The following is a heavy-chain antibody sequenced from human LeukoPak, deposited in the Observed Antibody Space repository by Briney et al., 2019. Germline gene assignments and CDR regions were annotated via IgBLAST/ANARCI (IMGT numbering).Heavy chain of an antibody. CDR1: GFTFSSYS. CDR2: INWNGGYT. V-gene: IGHV3-20*04. Sequence: GGSLRLSCAASGFTFSSYSMNWVRQTPGRGLEWVAGINWNGGYTGYVEYVKGRFTISRDNAKNSLYLQMNSLRAEDTALYYCARDPYTGSYENYYYYNMDVWGKGTTVTVSS. CDR3: ARDPYTGSYENYYYYNMDV. J-gene: IGHJ6*03. D-gene: IGHD1-26*01.